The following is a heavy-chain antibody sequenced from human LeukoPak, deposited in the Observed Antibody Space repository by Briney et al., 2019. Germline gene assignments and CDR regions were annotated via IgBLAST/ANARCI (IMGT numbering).Heavy chain of an antibody. CDR2: ISGSGGST. CDR3: AKDHSPLWGYFDY. J-gene: IGHJ4*02. Sequence: GGSLRLSCAASGFTFSSYAMSWVRQAPGKGLEWVSAISGSGGSTYYADSVKGRFTISRDNSKNTLYLQMNSLRAEDTAVYSCAKDHSPLWGYFDYWGQGTLVTVSS. D-gene: IGHD3-16*01. V-gene: IGHV3-23*01. CDR1: GFTFSSYA.